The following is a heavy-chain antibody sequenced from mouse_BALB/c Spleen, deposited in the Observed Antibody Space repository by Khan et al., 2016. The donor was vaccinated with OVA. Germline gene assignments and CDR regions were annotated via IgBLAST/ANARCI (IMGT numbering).Heavy chain of an antibody. J-gene: IGHJ3*01. CDR1: GLSLTTYG. V-gene: IGHV2-2*01. CDR3: ASSSYMYDFNY. Sequence: QVQLKQSGPGLVRPSQTLSITCTVSGLSLTTYGVHWVRQSPGRGLEWLGVIRSGGNTDYNAALISRLSISKDNSKSQVFFKMNSLQSDDTAMYYCASSSYMYDFNYWGRGTLVTVSA. D-gene: IGHD2-12*01. CDR2: IRSGGNT.